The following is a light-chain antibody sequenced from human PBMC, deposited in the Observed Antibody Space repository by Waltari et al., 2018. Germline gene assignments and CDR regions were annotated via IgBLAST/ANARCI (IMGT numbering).Light chain of an antibody. Sequence: EIVLTQSPGILSLSPGERATLSCRASQRVNSRYLAWYQQKPGQAPRLLIYGTSSRPTDIPDRFSGSGSETDFTLTISRLEPEDFAVYYCQQYGDSPPYTFGQGTKLEIK. J-gene: IGKJ2*01. CDR3: QQYGDSPPYT. V-gene: IGKV3-20*01. CDR2: GTS. CDR1: QRVNSRY.